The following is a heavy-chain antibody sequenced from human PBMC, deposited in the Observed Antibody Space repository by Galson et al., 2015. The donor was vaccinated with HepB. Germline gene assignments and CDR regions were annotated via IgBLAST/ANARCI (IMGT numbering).Heavy chain of an antibody. Sequence: SLRLSCAASGFTFSSYAMHWVRQAPGKGLEWVAVISYDGSNKYYADSVKGRFTISRDNSKNTLYLQMNSLRAEDTAVYYCARDPANPITGTHNWFDPWGQGTLVTVSS. CDR2: ISYDGSNK. CDR3: ARDPANPITGTHNWFDP. D-gene: IGHD1-20*01. V-gene: IGHV3-30-3*01. CDR1: GFTFSSYA. J-gene: IGHJ5*02.